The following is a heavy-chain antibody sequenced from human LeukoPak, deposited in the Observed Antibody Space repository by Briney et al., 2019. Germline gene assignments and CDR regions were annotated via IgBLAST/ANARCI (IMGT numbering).Heavy chain of an antibody. V-gene: IGHV3-21*01. Sequence: GGSLRLSCAASGFTFSSYSMNWVRQAPGKGLEWVSYISSSSSYIYYADSVKGRFTISRDNAKNSLYLQMNSLRAEDTAVYYCAMTYSSSWYPDAFDIWGQGTMVTVSS. CDR1: GFTFSSYS. D-gene: IGHD6-13*01. CDR3: AMTYSSSWYPDAFDI. J-gene: IGHJ3*02. CDR2: ISSSSSYI.